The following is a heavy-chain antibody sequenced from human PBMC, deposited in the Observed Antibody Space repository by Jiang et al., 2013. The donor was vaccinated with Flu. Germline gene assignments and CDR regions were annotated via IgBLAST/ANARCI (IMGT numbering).Heavy chain of an antibody. J-gene: IGHJ4*02. D-gene: IGHD6-19*01. CDR3: ARDLGTVAGTDYFDY. Sequence: VQSGAEVKKPGASVKVACKASGYRFNSYGISWVRQAPGQGLEWMGWISTFNGHTQYAQLFQGIVTMTTDTSTSTAYLELRGLGPDDTAVYYCARDLGTVAGTDYFDYWGQGTLVTVSS. CDR1: GYRFNSYG. V-gene: IGHV1-18*01. CDR2: ISTFNGHT.